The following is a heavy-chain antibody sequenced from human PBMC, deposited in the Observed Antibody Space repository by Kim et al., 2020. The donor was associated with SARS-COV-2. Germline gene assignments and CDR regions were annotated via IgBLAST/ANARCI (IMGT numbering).Heavy chain of an antibody. J-gene: IGHJ4*02. CDR2: IYYSGST. D-gene: IGHD2-8*02. CDR3: ARHGGGSIVLLVYAAYLDY. V-gene: IGHV4-39*01. CDR1: GGSISSSSYY. Sequence: SETLSLTCTVSGGSISSSSYYWGRIRQPPGKGLEWIGSIYYSGSTYYNPSLKSRVTISVATSKNQLSLKLSSVTAADTAVYYCARHGGGSIVLLVYAAYLDYWGQGTLVTVSS.